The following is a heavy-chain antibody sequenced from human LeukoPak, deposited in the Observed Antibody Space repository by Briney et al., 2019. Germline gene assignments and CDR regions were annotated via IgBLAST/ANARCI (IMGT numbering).Heavy chain of an antibody. CDR2: INHSGSI. CDR1: GGSFSGYY. CDR3: ASSCSGGSCSAPTRLDY. J-gene: IGHJ4*02. D-gene: IGHD2-15*01. Sequence: KPSETLSLTCAVYGGSFSGYYWSWIRQPPGKGLEWIGEINHSGSINYNPSLKSRVTISVDTSKNQFSLRLSSVTAADTAVYYCASSCSGGSCSAPTRLDYWGQGTLVTVSS. V-gene: IGHV4-34*01.